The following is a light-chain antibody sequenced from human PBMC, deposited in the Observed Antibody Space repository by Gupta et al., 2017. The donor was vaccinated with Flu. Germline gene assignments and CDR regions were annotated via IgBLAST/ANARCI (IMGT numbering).Light chain of an antibody. CDR1: HVITGY. CDR2: AAA. V-gene: IGKV1-39*01. CDR3: QQYCSTRWT. Sequence: TITCPGSHVITGYLDWYQHKPGLAPQLLMYAAAIMQSGIPSRFSGSGSGTDFTLTISSLQPEDFATYYCQQYCSTRWTFGGGTKVEI. J-gene: IGKJ4*02.